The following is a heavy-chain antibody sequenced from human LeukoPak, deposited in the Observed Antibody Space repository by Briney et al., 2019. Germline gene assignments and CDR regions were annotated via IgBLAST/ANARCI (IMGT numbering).Heavy chain of an antibody. J-gene: IGHJ4*02. CDR3: ARGTVVVPAAKGVGNYFDY. V-gene: IGHV3-48*04. D-gene: IGHD2-2*01. CDR2: ISSSGSTI. CDR1: GLTISSYS. Sequence: GGSLRLSCAASGLTISSYSMNWVRQAPGKGLQWVSYISSSGSTIYYADSVKGRFTISRDNAKNSLYLQMNSLRAEDTAVYYCARGTVVVPAAKGVGNYFDYWGQGTLVTVSS.